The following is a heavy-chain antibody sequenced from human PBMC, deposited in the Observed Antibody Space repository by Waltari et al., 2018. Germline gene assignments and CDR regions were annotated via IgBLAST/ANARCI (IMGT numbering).Heavy chain of an antibody. V-gene: IGHV4-38-2*02. CDR1: NFYISNGYY. J-gene: IGHJ4*02. Sequence: QVQLHESGPGLVKPSETLSLTCAVSNFYISNGYYWGWIRQPPGKGLEWIGSMYYRGTTYYNPSLKGRVTISVDTSKNNLFLNLNSVTAADTAVYYCARDVEGDGVLYGSPRRFDYWGQGILVTVSS. CDR2: MYYRGTT. CDR3: ARDVEGDGVLYGSPRRFDY. D-gene: IGHD3-10*01.